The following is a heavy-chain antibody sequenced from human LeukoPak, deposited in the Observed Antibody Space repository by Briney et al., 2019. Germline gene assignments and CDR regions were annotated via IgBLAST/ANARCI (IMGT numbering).Heavy chain of an antibody. V-gene: IGHV3-33*01. CDR3: ATGGNFYYTH. D-gene: IGHD4-23*01. Sequence: GGSLRLSCAASGFPFSSYGMHWVRQAPGKGLEWVAVAYGDGSSQYYADSVKGRFSIPKDISKNTLSLQMNSLRAEDTAVYSCATGGNFYYTHWGQGTLVTVSS. J-gene: IGHJ1*01. CDR2: AYGDGSSQ. CDR1: GFPFSSYG.